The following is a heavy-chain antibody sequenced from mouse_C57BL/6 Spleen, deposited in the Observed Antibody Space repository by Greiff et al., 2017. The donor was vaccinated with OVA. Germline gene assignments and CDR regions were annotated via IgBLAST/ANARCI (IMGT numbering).Heavy chain of an antibody. V-gene: IGHV2-6-1*01. Sequence: VMLVESGPGLVAPSQSLSITCTVSGFSLTSYGVHWVRQPPGKGLEWLVVIWSDGSTTYNSALKSRLSISKDNSKSQVFLKMNSLQTDDTAMYYCARQGRDYDGYYAMDYWGQGTSVTVSS. CDR1: GFSLTSYG. D-gene: IGHD2-4*01. J-gene: IGHJ4*01. CDR3: ARQGRDYDGYYAMDY. CDR2: IWSDGST.